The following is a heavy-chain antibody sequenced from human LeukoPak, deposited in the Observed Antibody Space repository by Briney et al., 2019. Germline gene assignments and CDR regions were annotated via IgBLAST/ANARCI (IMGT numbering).Heavy chain of an antibody. CDR1: GFTFSSYA. CDR3: AKDSRITMVRGVGGPMDV. J-gene: IGHJ6*04. V-gene: IGHV3-23*01. CDR2: ISGSGGST. Sequence: PGGSLRLSCAASGFTFSSYAMSWVRQAPGKGLEWLSAISGSGGSTYYADSVKGRFTISRDNSKNTLYLQMNSLRAEDTAVYYCAKDSRITMVRGVGGPMDVWGKGTTVTVSS. D-gene: IGHD3-10*01.